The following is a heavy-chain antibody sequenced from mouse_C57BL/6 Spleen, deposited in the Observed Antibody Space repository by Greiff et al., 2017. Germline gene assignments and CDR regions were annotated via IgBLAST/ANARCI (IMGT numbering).Heavy chain of an antibody. CDR1: GYTFTEYT. CDR2: FYPGSGSI. J-gene: IGHJ2*01. V-gene: IGHV1-62-2*01. D-gene: IGHD1-1*01. Sequence: QVQLQQSGAELVKPGASVKLSCKASGYTFTEYTIHWVKQRSGQGLEWIGWFYPGSGSIKYNEKFKDKATLTADKSSSTVYMELSRWTSEDSAVYYCARRASRITTVVAGFDYWGQGTTLTVSS. CDR3: ARRASRITTVVAGFDY.